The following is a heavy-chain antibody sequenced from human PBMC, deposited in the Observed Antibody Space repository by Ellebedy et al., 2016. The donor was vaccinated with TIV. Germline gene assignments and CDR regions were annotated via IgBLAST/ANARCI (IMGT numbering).Heavy chain of an antibody. CDR1: GGSFSGHY. CDR2: INHSGST. V-gene: IGHV4-34*01. J-gene: IGHJ4*02. CDR3: ARHDVVVVPAAPPGCYFDY. D-gene: IGHD2-2*01. Sequence: MPSETLSLTCAVYGGSFSGHYWSWIRQPPGKGLEWIGEINHSGSTNYDPSLKSRVTISVDTAKNQFSLKLSSVTAADTAVYYCARHDVVVVPAAPPGCYFDYWGQGTLVTVSS.